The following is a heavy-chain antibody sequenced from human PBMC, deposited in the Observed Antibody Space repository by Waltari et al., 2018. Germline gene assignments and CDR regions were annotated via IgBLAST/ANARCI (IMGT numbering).Heavy chain of an antibody. CDR1: GGSINNRDYY. CDR3: ARGWGVVSASRGNPPNWFDP. CDR2: IFSMGST. Sequence: QLHLQESGPGLVKPSETLSLTCFVSGGSINNRDYYWGWIRQAPGKGRAWIGGIFSMGSTYSNLCLRSRGSMSVDTDNNDVALKLDAGTAAGTAVYECARGWGVVSASRGNPPNWFDPWGQGILVTVSS. J-gene: IGHJ5*02. V-gene: IGHV4-39*07. D-gene: IGHD2-8*02.